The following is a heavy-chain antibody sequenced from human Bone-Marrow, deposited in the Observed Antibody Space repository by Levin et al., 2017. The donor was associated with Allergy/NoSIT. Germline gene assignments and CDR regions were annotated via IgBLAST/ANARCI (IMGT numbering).Heavy chain of an antibody. Sequence: QTLSLTCSFSGFSLSTTGMCVNWIRQSPGKAPEWLAVIDWDGDKHYNTSLKTRVSISRDVSKSQVVLTMTTMDPLDSGTYYCARSVGFRYFFDHWGQGALVTVSS. CDR3: ARSVGFRYFFDH. CDR2: IDWDGDK. CDR1: GFSLSTTGMC. D-gene: IGHD1-26*01. V-gene: IGHV2-70*01. J-gene: IGHJ4*02.